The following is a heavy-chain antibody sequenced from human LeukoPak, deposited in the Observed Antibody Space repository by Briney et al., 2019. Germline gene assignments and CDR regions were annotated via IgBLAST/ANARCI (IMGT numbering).Heavy chain of an antibody. J-gene: IGHJ4*02. V-gene: IGHV4-59*08. D-gene: IGHD3-9*01. Sequence: SETLSLICTVSGGSISSYYWSWIRQPPGKGLEWIGYIYYSGSTNYNPSLKSRVTISVDTSKNQFSLKLSSVTAADTAVYYCARRTISDDFDYWGQGTLVTVSS. CDR1: GGSISSYY. CDR3: ARRTISDDFDY. CDR2: IYYSGST.